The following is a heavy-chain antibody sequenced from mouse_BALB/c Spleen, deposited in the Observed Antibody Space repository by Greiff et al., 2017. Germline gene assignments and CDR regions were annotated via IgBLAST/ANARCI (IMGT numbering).Heavy chain of an antibody. V-gene: IGHV5-6-3*01. J-gene: IGHJ3*01. CDR1: GFTFSSYG. CDR3: ARGYDYGAWFAY. CDR2: INSNGGST. Sequence: DVKLVESGGGLVQPGGSLKLSCAASGFTFSSYGMSWVRQTPDKRLELVATINSNGGSTYYPDSVKGRFTISRDNAKNTLYLQMSSLKSEDTAMYYCARGYDYGAWFAYWGQGTLVTVSA. D-gene: IGHD2-4*01.